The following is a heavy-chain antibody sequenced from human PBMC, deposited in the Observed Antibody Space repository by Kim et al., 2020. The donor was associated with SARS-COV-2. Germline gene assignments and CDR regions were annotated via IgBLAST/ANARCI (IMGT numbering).Heavy chain of an antibody. CDR1: GFSFHDHG. J-gene: IGHJ6*02. Sequence: GGSLRLSCAASGFSFHDHGMHWVRQVSGKGLEWVSLISDDGHSTSYGDSVKGRFTISRDNNKNLLYLQMNSLSTEDTALYYCARDRLRYFDWLLGWAGNAYYGMDVWGQGTTVTVSS. CDR3: ARDRLRYFDWLLGWAGNAYYGMDV. V-gene: IGHV3-43*02. D-gene: IGHD3-9*01. CDR2: ISDDGHST.